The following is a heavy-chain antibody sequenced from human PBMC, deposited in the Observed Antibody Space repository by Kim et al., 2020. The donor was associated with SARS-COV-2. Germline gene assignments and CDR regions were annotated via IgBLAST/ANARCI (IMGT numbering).Heavy chain of an antibody. V-gene: IGHV4-34*01. Sequence: ETLSLTCAVYGGSFSGYYWSWIRQPPGKGLEWIGEINHSGSTNYNPSLKSRVTISVDTSKNQFSLKLSSVTAADTAVYYCARGSRGYCSSTSCQNLGAFDSWGQGTMVTVSS. CDR2: INHSGST. CDR1: GGSFSGYY. CDR3: ARGSRGYCSSTSCQNLGAFDS. J-gene: IGHJ3*02. D-gene: IGHD2-2*01.